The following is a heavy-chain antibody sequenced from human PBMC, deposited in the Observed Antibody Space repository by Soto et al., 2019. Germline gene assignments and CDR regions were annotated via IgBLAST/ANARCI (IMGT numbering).Heavy chain of an antibody. CDR2: ISYDGSNK. D-gene: IGHD1-20*01. Sequence: QVQLVESGGGVVQPGRSLRLSCAASGFTFSSYAMHWVRQAPGKGLEWVAVISYDGSNKYYADSVKGRFTISRDNSKNTLYLQMNSLRAEDTAVYYCARVPYNWSTGGTDVWGQGTTVTVSS. CDR1: GFTFSSYA. CDR3: ARVPYNWSTGGTDV. V-gene: IGHV3-30-3*01. J-gene: IGHJ6*02.